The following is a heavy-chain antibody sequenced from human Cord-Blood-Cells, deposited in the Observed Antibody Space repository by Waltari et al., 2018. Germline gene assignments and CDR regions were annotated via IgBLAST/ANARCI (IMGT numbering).Heavy chain of an antibody. CDR1: GFTVSRHC. Sequence: EVQLVESGGGLILPGGSLRLSCAASGFTVSRHCMHWVRTAPGKGMEWVSVICSGGSTYYADSVKGRFTISRDNSKNTLYLQMNSLRAEDTAVYYCARTSKGYFYYFDYWGQGTRVTVSS. D-gene: IGHD2-15*01. J-gene: IGHJ4*02. CDR3: ARTSKGYFYYFDY. CDR2: ICSGGST. V-gene: IGHV3-53*01.